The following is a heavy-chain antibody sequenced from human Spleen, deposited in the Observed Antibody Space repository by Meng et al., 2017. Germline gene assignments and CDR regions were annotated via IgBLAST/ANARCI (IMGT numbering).Heavy chain of an antibody. V-gene: IGHV4-59*01. CDR1: SGSISPYY. J-gene: IGHJ3*02. CDR3: AGRMGIVGVAWAAFDI. D-gene: IGHD1-26*01. CDR2: IYYAGST. Sequence: SETLSLTCTVSSGSISPYYWSWIRQPPGKGLEWIGYIYYAGSTNYNPSLKSRVTISVDTSKNQFSLKLSSVTAADTAMYYCAGRMGIVGVAWAAFDIWGQGTMVTVSS.